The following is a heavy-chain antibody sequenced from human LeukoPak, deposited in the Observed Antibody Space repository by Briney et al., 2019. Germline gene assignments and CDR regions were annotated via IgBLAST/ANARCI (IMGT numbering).Heavy chain of an antibody. V-gene: IGHV1-2*02. J-gene: IGHJ4*02. CDR3: ATWRSFDY. Sequence: ASVKVSCKASGYTFTDYYLYWVRQAPGQGLEWMGWINPNSGGTNYAQKFQGRVTLTRDTSINTAYMELSSPRSDDTAVYYCATWRSFDYWGQGTLVTVSS. CDR1: GYTFTDYY. CDR2: INPNSGGT. D-gene: IGHD3-3*01.